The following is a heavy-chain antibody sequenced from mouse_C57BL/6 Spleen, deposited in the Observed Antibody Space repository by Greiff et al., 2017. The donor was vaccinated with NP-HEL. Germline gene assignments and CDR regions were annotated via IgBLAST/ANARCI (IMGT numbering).Heavy chain of an antibody. V-gene: IGHV5-6*01. Sequence: EVKLQESGGDLVKPGGSLKVSCAASGFTFSSYGMSWVRQTPDKRLEWVATISSGGTYTYYPDSVKGRFTISRDNAKDTLYLQMSSLKSEDTAMYYCARQDYGHALDHWGQGTSVTVSS. CDR3: ARQDYGHALDH. D-gene: IGHD2-4*01. J-gene: IGHJ4*01. CDR1: GFTFSSYG. CDR2: ISSGGTYT.